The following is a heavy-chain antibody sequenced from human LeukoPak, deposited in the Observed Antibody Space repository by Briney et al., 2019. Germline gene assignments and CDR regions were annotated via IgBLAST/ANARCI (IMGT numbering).Heavy chain of an antibody. Sequence: SETLSLTCTVSGGSISSYYWSWIRQPAGKGLEWIGRIYTSGSTNYNPSLKSRVTMSVDTSKNQFSLKLSSVTAADTTVYYCARGSDDILTGTPLAFDIWGQGTMATVSS. D-gene: IGHD3-9*01. CDR3: ARGSDDILTGTPLAFDI. CDR1: GGSISSYY. V-gene: IGHV4-4*07. J-gene: IGHJ3*02. CDR2: IYTSGST.